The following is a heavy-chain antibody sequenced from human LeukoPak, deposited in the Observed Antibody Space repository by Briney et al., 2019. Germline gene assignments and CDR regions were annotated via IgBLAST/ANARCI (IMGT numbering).Heavy chain of an antibody. CDR2: ISSSSSYI. CDR1: GFTFSSYS. J-gene: IGHJ4*02. CDR3: ARDTPRETYYDFWSGYYGIDY. V-gene: IGHV3-21*01. D-gene: IGHD3-3*01. Sequence: GGSLRLSCAASGFTFSSYSMNWVRQAPGKGLEWVSSISSSSSYIYYADSVKGRFTISRDNAKNSLYLQMNSLRAEDTAVYYCARDTPRETYYDFWSGYYGIDYWGQGTLVTVSS.